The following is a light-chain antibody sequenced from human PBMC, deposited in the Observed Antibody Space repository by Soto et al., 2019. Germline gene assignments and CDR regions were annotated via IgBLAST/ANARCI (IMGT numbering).Light chain of an antibody. V-gene: IGLV3-21*02. J-gene: IGLJ3*02. Sequence: SYELTQPPSVSVAPRQTATITCGRNNIGSRSVHWYQQKSGQAPVLVVFDDSVRPSGIPERISGYNSGNTATLTISGVEAGDEAYYYCQVWDTTSDHWMFGGGTKVTVL. CDR3: QVWDTTSDHWM. CDR2: DDS. CDR1: NIGSRS.